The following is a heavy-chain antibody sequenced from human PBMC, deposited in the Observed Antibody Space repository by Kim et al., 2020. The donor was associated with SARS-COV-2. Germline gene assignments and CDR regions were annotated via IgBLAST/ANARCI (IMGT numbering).Heavy chain of an antibody. CDR1: GGTFSSYA. Sequence: SVKVSCKASGGTFSSYAISWVRQAPGQGLEWMGRIIPILGIANYAQKFQGRVTITADKSTSTAYMELSSLRSEDTAVYYCARDCLFPYSSSWAEYFQHWGQGTLVTVSS. V-gene: IGHV1-69*04. CDR3: ARDCLFPYSSSWAEYFQH. D-gene: IGHD6-13*01. CDR2: IIPILGIA. J-gene: IGHJ1*01.